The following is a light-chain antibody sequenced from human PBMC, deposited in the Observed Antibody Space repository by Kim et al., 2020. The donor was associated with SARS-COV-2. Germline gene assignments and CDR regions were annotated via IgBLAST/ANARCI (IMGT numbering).Light chain of an antibody. CDR2: DVS. J-gene: IGLJ1*01. V-gene: IGLV2-23*02. CDR3: CSYVGSSSYV. Sequence: GQSITISCTETSSDVGSFNLVSWYQQHPGKAPKLMIYDVSKRPSGVSNRFSGSKSGNTASLTISGLQAEDEADYYCCSYVGSSSYVFGTGTKVTVL. CDR1: SSDVGSFNL.